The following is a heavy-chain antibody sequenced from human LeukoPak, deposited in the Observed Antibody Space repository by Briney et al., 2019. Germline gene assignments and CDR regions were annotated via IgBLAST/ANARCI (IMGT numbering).Heavy chain of an antibody. CDR2: IYYSGST. CDR3: ASLLNGGVSHWFDP. Sequence: PSETLSLTCTASGGSITSSTSYWGWIRQPPGKGLEWIGTIYYSGSTYYNPSLKSRATMSVDTSKNQFSLKLSSVTAADTAVYYCASLLNGGVSHWFDPWGQGTLVTVSS. V-gene: IGHV4-39*01. D-gene: IGHD7-27*01. CDR1: GGSITSSTSY. J-gene: IGHJ5*02.